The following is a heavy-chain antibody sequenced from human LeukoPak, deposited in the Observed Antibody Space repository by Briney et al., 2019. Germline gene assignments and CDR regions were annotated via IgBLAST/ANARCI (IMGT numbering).Heavy chain of an antibody. CDR2: IHGSGRVI. CDR1: GFTFSNYE. CDR3: VREPPAPFDS. J-gene: IGHJ4*02. V-gene: IGHV3-48*03. Sequence: QTGGSLRLSCAAPGFTFSNYEMNWLRQAPGKGLEWVSYIHGSGRVIHYADSVEGRFTISRDNAKNSLYLQMKSLRAENTAVYYCVREPPAPFDSWGQGTQVTVSS.